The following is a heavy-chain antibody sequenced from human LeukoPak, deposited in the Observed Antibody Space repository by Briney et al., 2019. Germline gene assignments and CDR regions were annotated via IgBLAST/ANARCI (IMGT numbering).Heavy chain of an antibody. CDR3: AFAYDLLYFDY. CDR2: ISNSGITI. Sequence: GGSLRLSCAASGFTFSDYYMTWIRQAPGKGLEWVSYISNSGITIYYADSVKGRFTISRDNPKNSLYLQMNSLRAEDTAVYYCAFAYDLLYFDYWGPGTLVTVSS. CDR1: GFTFSDYY. D-gene: IGHD3-3*01. J-gene: IGHJ4*02. V-gene: IGHV3-11*04.